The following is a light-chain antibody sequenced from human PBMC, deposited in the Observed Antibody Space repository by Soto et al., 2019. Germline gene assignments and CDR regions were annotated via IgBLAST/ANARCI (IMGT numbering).Light chain of an antibody. CDR1: SSDVGAYDY. J-gene: IGLJ3*02. Sequence: QSALTQPASVSGSPGQSITISCTGTSSDVGAYDYVSWYQQHPGEAPKHMIYDVSNRPSGVSNRFSGSKSGNTASLTISGLQAEDEADYYCSSYTSSSSGVFGGGTKLTV. CDR2: DVS. CDR3: SSYTSSSSGV. V-gene: IGLV2-14*01.